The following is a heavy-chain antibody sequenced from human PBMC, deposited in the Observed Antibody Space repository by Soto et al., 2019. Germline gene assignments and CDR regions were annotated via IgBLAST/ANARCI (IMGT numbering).Heavy chain of an antibody. D-gene: IGHD5-18*01. CDR1: GGSISSSSYY. CDR3: ARHSDTAMVTVHY. CDR2: IYYSGST. J-gene: IGHJ4*02. V-gene: IGHV4-39*01. Sequence: SETLSLTCTVSGGSISSSSYYWGWIRQPPGKGLEWIGSIYYSGSTYYNPSLKSRVTISVDTSKNQFSLKLSSVTAADTAMYYCARHSDTAMVTVHYWGQGTLVTVSS.